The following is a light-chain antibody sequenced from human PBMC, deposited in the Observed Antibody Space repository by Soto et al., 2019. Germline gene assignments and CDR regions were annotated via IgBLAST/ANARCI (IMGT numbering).Light chain of an antibody. CDR1: SRDVGAYDY. Sequence: QSALTQPASVSGSPGQSITISCTGTSRDVGAYDYVSWYLQYPDKAPQLLIYYVDHRPSGVSSRFFGSKSGNTASLTISGLQAEDEGDYYCCSYADGSIYFFGTGTKLTVL. J-gene: IGLJ1*01. V-gene: IGLV2-14*03. CDR3: CSYADGSIYF. CDR2: YVD.